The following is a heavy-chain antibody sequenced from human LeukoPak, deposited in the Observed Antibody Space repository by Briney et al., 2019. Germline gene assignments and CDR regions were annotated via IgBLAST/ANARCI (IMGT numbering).Heavy chain of an antibody. CDR1: GXXXXSYT. J-gene: IGHJ6*02. CDR2: ISGSGGST. V-gene: IGHV3-23*01. CDR3: AKDGIPDIVVVPAAIPDYYYYYGMDV. Sequence: SGXXXXSYTMSWVRQAPGKGLEWVSAISGSGGSTYYADSVKGRFTISRDNSKNTLYLQMNSLRAEDTAVYYCAKDGIPDIVVVPAAIPDYYYYYGMDVWGQGTTVTVSS. D-gene: IGHD2-2*02.